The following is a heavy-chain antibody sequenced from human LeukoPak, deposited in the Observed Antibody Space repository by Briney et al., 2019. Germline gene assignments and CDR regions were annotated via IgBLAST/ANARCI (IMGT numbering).Heavy chain of an antibody. CDR2: INTNTGNP. V-gene: IGHV7-4-1*02. J-gene: IGHJ4*02. Sequence: GASVKVSCKASGYTFTSYGISWVRQAPGQGLEWMGWINTNTGNPTYAQDFTGRFVLSLDTSVSTAYLQISSLKAEDTAIYYCARANIAVTGAFDYWGQGTLVTVSS. CDR1: GYTFTSYG. D-gene: IGHD2/OR15-2a*01. CDR3: ARANIAVTGAFDY.